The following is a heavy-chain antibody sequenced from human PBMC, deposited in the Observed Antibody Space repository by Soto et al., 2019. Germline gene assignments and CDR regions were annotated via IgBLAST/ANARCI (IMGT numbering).Heavy chain of an antibody. CDR3: ARDRPAAICCYYGMDV. CDR1: GFTFSSYS. V-gene: IGHV3-21*01. Sequence: PXVSLRLSCAASGFTFSSYSMNWVRQAPGKGLEWVSSISSSSSYIYYADSVKGRFTISRDNAKNSLYLQMKSLRAEDTAVYYCARDRPAAICCYYGMDVWGQGTTVTVSS. D-gene: IGHD2-2*01. CDR2: ISSSSSYI. J-gene: IGHJ6*02.